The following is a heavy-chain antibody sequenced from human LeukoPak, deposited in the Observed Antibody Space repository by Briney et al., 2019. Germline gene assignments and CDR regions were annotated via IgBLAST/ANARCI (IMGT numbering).Heavy chain of an antibody. V-gene: IGHV3-53*01. CDR2: IYSDDRT. CDR3: TRDGDYYDTSGPDV. J-gene: IGHJ6*04. D-gene: IGHD3-22*01. CDR1: GFTVSGNY. Sequence: GGSLRLSCVASGFTVSGNYMSWVGQAPGKGLEWVSVIYSDDRTYYADSVKGRFTISRDNSKNTLYLQMNTLRAEDTAVYYCTRDGDYYDTSGPDVWGKGTTVTVSS.